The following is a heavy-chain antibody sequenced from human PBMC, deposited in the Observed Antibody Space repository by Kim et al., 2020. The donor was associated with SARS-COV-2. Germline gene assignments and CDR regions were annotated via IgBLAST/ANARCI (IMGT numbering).Heavy chain of an antibody. Sequence: SETLSLTCAVYGGSFSGYYWSWIRQPPGKGLEWIGEINHSGSTNYNPSLKSRVTISVDTSKNQFSLKLSSVTAADTAVYYCARGRLVLMVYATRPFDYWGQGTLVTVSS. CDR3: ARGRLVLMVYATRPFDY. D-gene: IGHD2-8*01. CDR2: INHSGST. CDR1: GGSFSGYY. V-gene: IGHV4-34*01. J-gene: IGHJ4*02.